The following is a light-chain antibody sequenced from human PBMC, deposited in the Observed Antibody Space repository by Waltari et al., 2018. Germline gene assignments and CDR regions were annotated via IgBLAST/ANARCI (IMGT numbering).Light chain of an antibody. CDR3: HTRGTGLYV. J-gene: IGLJ1*01. CDR2: VNSDGSH. V-gene: IGLV4-69*01. CDR1: SGHSNNA. Sequence: QLVLTQSPSATASLGASVKLTCTLSSGHSNNAIAWHQQQPEKGHRYLMKVNSDGSHRKGDGIPDRFAGASSGAERYLTIASLQSEDEADYYCHTRGTGLYVFGPGTKVTVL.